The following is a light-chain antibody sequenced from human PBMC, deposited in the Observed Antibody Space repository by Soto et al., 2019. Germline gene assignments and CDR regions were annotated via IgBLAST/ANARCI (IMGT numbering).Light chain of an antibody. CDR2: AAS. CDR1: QGISNY. CDR3: QHYPSSSEA. Sequence: DIQMTQAPSSLSTARGARVTSTCRASQGISNYLAWYQQKQVKVPKILIYAASTLQSGVPSRFSGSGYGTDFNLTISSLQTADFATYYCQHYPSSSEAFGQGTKVDIK. V-gene: IGKV1-27*01. J-gene: IGKJ1*01.